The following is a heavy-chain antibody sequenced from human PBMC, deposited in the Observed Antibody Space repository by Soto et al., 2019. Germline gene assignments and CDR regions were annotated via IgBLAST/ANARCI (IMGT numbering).Heavy chain of an antibody. D-gene: IGHD3-3*01. CDR2: ISYDGSNK. CDR3: ARDLLFLEWSYFDY. Sequence: LRLSCAASGFTFSSYAMHWVRQAPGKGLEWVAVISYDGSNKYYADSVKGRFTISRDNSKNTLYLQMNSLRAEDTAVYYCARDLLFLEWSYFDYWGQGTLVTVSS. CDR1: GFTFSSYA. J-gene: IGHJ4*02. V-gene: IGHV3-30-3*01.